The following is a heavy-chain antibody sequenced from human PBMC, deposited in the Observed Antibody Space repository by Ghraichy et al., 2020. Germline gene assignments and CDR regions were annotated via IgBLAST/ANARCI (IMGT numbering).Heavy chain of an antibody. V-gene: IGHV3-74*01. CDR1: GFTFSDYW. CDR3: VRRYVWGSYRPFRADA. D-gene: IGHD3-16*02. CDR2: INNDGSSV. Sequence: GESLNISCGASGFTFSDYWMQWVRQAPGKGPVWVSRINNDGSSVGYADSVQGRFTTLRDNAKNTLYLQMTSLRAEDTAVYYCVRRYVWGSYRPFRADAWGPGALVTVSS. J-gene: IGHJ5*02.